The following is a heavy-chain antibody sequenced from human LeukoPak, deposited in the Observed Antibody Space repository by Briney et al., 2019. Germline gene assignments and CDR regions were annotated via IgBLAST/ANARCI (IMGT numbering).Heavy chain of an antibody. V-gene: IGHV3-23*01. Sequence: PGGSLRLSCAASGFTFSSYAMSWVRQAPGKGLEWVSAISGSGGSTYYADSVKGRFTISRDNSKNTLYLQMNSLRAEDTAVYYCARDFGYCSTTSCYDQWGQGTLVTVSS. CDR3: ARDFGYCSTTSCYDQ. D-gene: IGHD2-2*03. J-gene: IGHJ4*02. CDR2: ISGSGGST. CDR1: GFTFSSYA.